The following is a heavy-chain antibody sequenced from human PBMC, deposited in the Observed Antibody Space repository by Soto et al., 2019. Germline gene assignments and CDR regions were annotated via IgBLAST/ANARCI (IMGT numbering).Heavy chain of an antibody. CDR2: ISYDGSNK. CDR3: ARSEYCSSTSCYGYFAY. J-gene: IGHJ4*02. D-gene: IGHD2-2*01. V-gene: IGHV3-30-3*01. CDR1: GFTFSSYA. Sequence: GGSLRLSCAASGFTFSSYAMHWVRQAPGKGLEWVAVISYDGSNKYYADSVKGRFTISRDNSKNTLYLQMNSLRAEDTAVYYCARSEYCSSTSCYGYFAYWGQGTLVTVSS.